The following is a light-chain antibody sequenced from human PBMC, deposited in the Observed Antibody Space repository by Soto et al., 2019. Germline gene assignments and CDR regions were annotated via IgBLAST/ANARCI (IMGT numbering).Light chain of an antibody. CDR1: SSNIGAGYG. Sequence: QSVLTQPPPVSGAPGQRVSISCTGSSSNIGAGYGVHWYQQLPGTATKVLIYGDSNRPSGVPDRFSGSKSGTSASLAITGLQAEDDADYYCQSYDSSLSGSVFGGGTKLTVL. CDR2: GDS. V-gene: IGLV1-40*01. J-gene: IGLJ2*01. CDR3: QSYDSSLSGSV.